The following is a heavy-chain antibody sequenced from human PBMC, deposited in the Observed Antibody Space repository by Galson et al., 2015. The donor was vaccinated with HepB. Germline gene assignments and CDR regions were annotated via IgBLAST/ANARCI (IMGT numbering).Heavy chain of an antibody. J-gene: IGHJ4*02. Sequence: SLRLSCAASGFTFNTYSMHWVRQAPGKGLEWVAAITSAGDKQYYADSVKGRFTISRDNSKNTLYLQLNSLRAEDTAVYYCAAHTADGESTFDFWGQGTLVTVSS. CDR1: GFTFNTYS. CDR3: AAHTADGESTFDF. D-gene: IGHD4-17*01. V-gene: IGHV3-30-3*01. CDR2: ITSAGDKQ.